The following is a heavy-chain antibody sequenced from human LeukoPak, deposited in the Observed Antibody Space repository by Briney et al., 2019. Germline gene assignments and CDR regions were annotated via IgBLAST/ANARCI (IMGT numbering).Heavy chain of an antibody. J-gene: IGHJ4*02. V-gene: IGHV3-21*01. D-gene: IGHD3-22*01. CDR3: ARESFYYYYDSSGTEDYFDY. CDR1: GFTFSSYS. CDR2: ISSSSSYI. Sequence: GGSLRLSCAASGFTFSSYSMNWARQAPGKGLEWVSSISSSSSYIYYADSVKGRFTISRDNAKNSLYLQMNSLRAEDTAVYYCARESFYYYYDSSGTEDYFDYWAREPWSPSPQ.